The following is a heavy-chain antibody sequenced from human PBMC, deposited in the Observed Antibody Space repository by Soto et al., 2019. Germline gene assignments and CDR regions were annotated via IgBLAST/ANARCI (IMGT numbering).Heavy chain of an antibody. V-gene: IGHV4-34*12. Sequence: SETLSLTCAVYGGSFSAYYWSWVRQPPGKGLEWIGEIIHSESTKYNPSLKSRVTISVDTSKNQFSLKLSSVTAADTAVYYCARQRPTDGGWEFANYYGMDVWGQGTPVTVSS. D-gene: IGHD1-26*01. J-gene: IGHJ6*02. CDR1: GGSFSAYY. CDR3: ARQRPTDGGWEFANYYGMDV. CDR2: IIHSEST.